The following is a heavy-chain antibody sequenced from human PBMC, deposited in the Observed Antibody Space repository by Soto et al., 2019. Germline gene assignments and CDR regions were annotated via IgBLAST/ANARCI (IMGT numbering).Heavy chain of an antibody. D-gene: IGHD3-10*01. CDR2: INAGNGNT. CDR1: GYTFTSYA. V-gene: IGHV1-3*01. CDR3: ASLRMNYYGSGSYYTGFDP. J-gene: IGHJ5*02. Sequence: ASVKVSCKASGYTFTSYAMHWVRQAPGQRLEWMGWINAGNGNTKYPQKFQGRVTITRDTSASTAYMELSSLRSEDTAVYYCASLRMNYYGSGSYYTGFDPWGQGTLVTVSS.